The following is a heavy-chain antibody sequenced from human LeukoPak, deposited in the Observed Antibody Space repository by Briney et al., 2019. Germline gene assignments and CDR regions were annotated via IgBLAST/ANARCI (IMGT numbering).Heavy chain of an antibody. CDR1: GFTFSSYA. Sequence: GGSLRLSCAASGFTFSSYAMSWVRQAPGKGLEWVSYISSSSSTIYYADSVKGRFTISRDNAKNSLYLQMNSLRAEDTAVYYCARATHCSSTSCYEGLLTGDYWGQGTLVTVSS. V-gene: IGHV3-48*04. CDR2: ISSSSSTI. D-gene: IGHD2-2*01. CDR3: ARATHCSSTSCYEGLLTGDY. J-gene: IGHJ4*02.